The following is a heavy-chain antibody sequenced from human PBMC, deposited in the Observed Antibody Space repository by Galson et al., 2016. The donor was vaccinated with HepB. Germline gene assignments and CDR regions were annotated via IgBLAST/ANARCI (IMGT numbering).Heavy chain of an antibody. J-gene: IGHJ4*02. D-gene: IGHD1-26*01. V-gene: IGHV3-30*18. CDR2: ISYDGNNK. CDR1: GFSFSNYG. Sequence: SLRLSCAASGFSFSNYGMHWVRQAPGKGLEWVAVISYDGNNKYYVDSVKGRFTISRDNFENTLYLQMNSLRAEDTAMYYCAKAHQESATEVDYWGQGTLVTVSS. CDR3: AKAHQESATEVDY.